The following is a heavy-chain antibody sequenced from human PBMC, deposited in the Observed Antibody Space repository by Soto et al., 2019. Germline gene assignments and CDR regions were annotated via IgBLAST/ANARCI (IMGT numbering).Heavy chain of an antibody. CDR2: IYPGGGT. Sequence: TLSLTCTVAGHSINSDYYWGWIRQPPGKGLEWIGSIYPGGGTYYNPSLKSRATISIDTSKNQFSLRLTSVTAADTAMYYCARKGYYPSGRINLFDSWGQGTLVTVSS. CDR1: GHSINSDYY. D-gene: IGHD3-10*01. J-gene: IGHJ4*02. V-gene: IGHV4-38-2*02. CDR3: ARKGYYPSGRINLFDS.